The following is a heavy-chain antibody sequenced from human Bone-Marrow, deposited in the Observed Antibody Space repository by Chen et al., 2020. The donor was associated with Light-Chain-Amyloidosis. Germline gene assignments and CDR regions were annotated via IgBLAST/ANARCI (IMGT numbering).Heavy chain of an antibody. Sequence: QVQLQQSGPGLVKPSATLSLTCVVPGLSGSRDHYWAWIRQPPGRGREWIGNMHHTGNTYYNPSLKSRVPLSIDTATNPSSLKLTSVTAADTAVYYCAKEVIWGSEWSWGQGTLGTVSS. CDR2: MHHTGNT. D-gene: IGHD3-10*01. V-gene: IGHV4-38-2*02. CDR1: GLSGSRDHY. CDR3: AKEVIWGSEWS. J-gene: IGHJ4*01.